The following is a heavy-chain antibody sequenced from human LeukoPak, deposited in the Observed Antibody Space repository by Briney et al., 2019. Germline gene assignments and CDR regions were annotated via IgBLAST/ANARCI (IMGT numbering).Heavy chain of an antibody. CDR2: IFDGKTI. V-gene: IGHV4-39*01. CDR1: GGSISSSSYY. J-gene: IGHJ4*02. Sequence: SETLSLTCTVSGGSISSSSYYWGWIRQPPGKGLEWIGDIFDGKTINYNPSLKSRVTISAATSSQQFSLNLKSVTAADTAVYFCASGAWAARLNSWAQGALVIVSS. CDR3: ASGAWAARLNS. D-gene: IGHD4-23*01.